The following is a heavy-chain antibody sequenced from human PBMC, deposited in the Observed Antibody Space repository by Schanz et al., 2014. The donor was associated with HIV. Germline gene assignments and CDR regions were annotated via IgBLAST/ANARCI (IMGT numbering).Heavy chain of an antibody. CDR2: ISYDGSNK. V-gene: IGHV3-30*03. CDR3: ATTLYPYTSSSDYYYGMDV. Sequence: QVHLVESGGGVVQPGRSLRLSCAASGFTFSSYGMHWVRQAPGKGLEWVAVISYDGSNKYYADSVKGRFTISRDNSRKTLYLQMNSLRAEDTALYYCATTLYPYTSSSDYYYGMDVWGQGTTVTVSS. CDR1: GFTFSSYG. J-gene: IGHJ6*02. D-gene: IGHD6-6*01.